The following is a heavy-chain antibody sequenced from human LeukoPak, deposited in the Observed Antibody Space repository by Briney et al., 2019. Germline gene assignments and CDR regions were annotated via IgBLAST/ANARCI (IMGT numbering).Heavy chain of an antibody. J-gene: IGHJ4*02. Sequence: PSETLSLTCTVSGGSISSYYWSWIRQPPGKGLEWIGYIYYSGSTNYNPSLKSRVTISVDTSKNQFSLKLSSVTAADTAVHYCASSSGSDDYWGQGTLVTVSS. D-gene: IGHD6-19*01. CDR1: GGSISSYY. CDR2: IYYSGST. V-gene: IGHV4-59*08. CDR3: ASSSGSDDY.